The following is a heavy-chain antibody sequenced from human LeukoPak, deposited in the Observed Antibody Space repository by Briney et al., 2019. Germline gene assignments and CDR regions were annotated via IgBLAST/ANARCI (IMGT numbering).Heavy chain of an antibody. CDR1: GFTFSSYW. D-gene: IGHD1-1*01. Sequence: PGGSLSLSCAASGFTFSSYWMHWVRQAPGKGLVWVSRINSDGSSTSYADSVKGRFTISRDNAKNTLYLQMNSLRAEDTAVYYCARDRLLEDRDYHYYYYMDVWGIGTTVTVSS. CDR3: ARDRLLEDRDYHYYYYMDV. V-gene: IGHV3-74*01. J-gene: IGHJ6*03. CDR2: INSDGSST.